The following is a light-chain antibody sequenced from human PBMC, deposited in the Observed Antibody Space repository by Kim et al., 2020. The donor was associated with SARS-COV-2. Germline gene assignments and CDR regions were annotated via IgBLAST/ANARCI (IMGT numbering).Light chain of an antibody. CDR2: DVS. J-gene: IGLJ1*01. Sequence: QSALTQPASVSGSPGQSITISCTGTSSDVGGYNYVSWYQQHPGKVPKLMIFDVSNRPSGVSNRFSGSKSGNTASLTISGLQAEDEADYYCSSYTSSSSLEIFGTETKFTVL. CDR3: SSYTSSSSLEI. CDR1: SSDVGGYNY. V-gene: IGLV2-14*03.